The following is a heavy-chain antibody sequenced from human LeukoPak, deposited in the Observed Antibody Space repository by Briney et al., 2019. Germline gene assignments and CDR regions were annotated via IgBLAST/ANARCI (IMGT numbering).Heavy chain of an antibody. D-gene: IGHD3-9*01. CDR1: DGSISSYF. CDR3: ARHLSGYHSGFDY. CDR2: IYYSGST. V-gene: IGHV4-59*01. J-gene: IGHJ4*02. Sequence: PSETLSLTCTVSDGSISSYFWSWIRQPPGKGLEWIGHIYYSGSTNYNPSLKSRVTISVDTSKNQFSLQLRSVTAADTAVYYCARHLSGYHSGFDYWGQGTLVTVSS.